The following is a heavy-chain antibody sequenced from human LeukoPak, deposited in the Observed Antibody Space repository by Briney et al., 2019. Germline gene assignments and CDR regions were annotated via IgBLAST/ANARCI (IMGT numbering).Heavy chain of an antibody. J-gene: IGHJ3*02. D-gene: IGHD1-26*01. CDR1: GYTLTELS. V-gene: IGHV1-24*01. CDR3: ASGATGAFDI. CDR2: FEPEDGET. Sequence: ASVTVSRKVSGYTLTELSMHWVRQAPGKGLEWMGGFEPEDGETIYAQKFQGRVTMTEDTSTDTAYMELSSLRSEDTAVYYCASGATGAFDIWGQGTMVIVSS.